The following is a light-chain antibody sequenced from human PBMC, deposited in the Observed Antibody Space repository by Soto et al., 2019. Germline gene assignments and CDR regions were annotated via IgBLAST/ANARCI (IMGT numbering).Light chain of an antibody. J-gene: IGLJ3*02. CDR1: SSNIGNNY. CDR2: DNN. V-gene: IGLV1-51*01. CDR3: GTWDSSLSAWV. Sequence: QSVLTQPPSVSAAPGQKVTISCSGSSSNIGNNYVFWYQQLPGTAPKLLIYDNNKRPSGIPDRFSGSKSGTSATLGITGLQTGDEADYYCGTWDSSLSAWVFGGGPKLTVL.